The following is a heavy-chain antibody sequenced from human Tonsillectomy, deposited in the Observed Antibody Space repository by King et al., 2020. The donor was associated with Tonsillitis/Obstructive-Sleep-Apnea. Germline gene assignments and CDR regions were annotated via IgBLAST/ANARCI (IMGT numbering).Heavy chain of an antibody. CDR3: AKTVVPAAIGGATPDY. CDR1: GFTFSSYG. D-gene: IGHD2-2*02. Sequence: VQLVQSGGGVVQPGRSLRLSCAASGFTFSSYGMHWVRQAPGKGLEWVAVISYDGSNKYYADSVKGRFTISRDNSKNTLYLQMNSLRAEDTAVYYCAKTVVPAAIGGATPDYWGQGTLVTVSS. CDR2: ISYDGSNK. J-gene: IGHJ4*02. V-gene: IGHV3-30*18.